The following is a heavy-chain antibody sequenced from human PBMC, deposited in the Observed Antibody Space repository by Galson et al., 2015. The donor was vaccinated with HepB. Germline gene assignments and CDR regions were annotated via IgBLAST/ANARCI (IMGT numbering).Heavy chain of an antibody. CDR3: TRHLSWFDP. CDR1: GSTFSGSA. Sequence: SLRLSCAASGSTFSGSAMHWIRQASGKGLERVGRIRSKANSYTTSYAASVKGRFTISRDDSKNTAYLQMNSLKTEDTAVYYCTRHLSWFDPWGQGTLVTVSS. J-gene: IGHJ5*02. V-gene: IGHV3-73*01. CDR2: IRSKANSYTT.